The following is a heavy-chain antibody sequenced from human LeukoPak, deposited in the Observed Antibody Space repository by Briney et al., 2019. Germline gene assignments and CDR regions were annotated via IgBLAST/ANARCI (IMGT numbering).Heavy chain of an antibody. V-gene: IGHV1-2*02. CDR1: GYTFTGYY. D-gene: IGHD2-21*01. J-gene: IGHJ4*02. CDR2: INPNSGGT. Sequence: GASVKVPCKASGYTFTGYYMHWVRQAPGQGLEWMGWINPNSGGTNYAQKFQGRVTMTRDTSISTAYMELSRLRSDDTAVYYCARSRWYCGGDCPPPDFDYWGQGTLVTVSS. CDR3: ARSRWYCGGDCPPPDFDY.